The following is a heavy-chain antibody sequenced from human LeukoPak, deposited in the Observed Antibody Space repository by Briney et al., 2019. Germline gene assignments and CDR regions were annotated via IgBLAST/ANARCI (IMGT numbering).Heavy chain of an antibody. Sequence: GSLRLSCAASGFTVSSNYMNWVRQAPGKGLEWVSMIYSNGNTFYTDSVKGRFTISRDNSKNTLDLQMSSLRAEDTAVYYCARRGHGYGSPFDYWGQGTLVTVSS. CDR3: ARRGHGYGSPFDY. V-gene: IGHV3-66*04. CDR2: IYSNGNT. CDR1: GFTVSSNY. D-gene: IGHD5-18*01. J-gene: IGHJ4*02.